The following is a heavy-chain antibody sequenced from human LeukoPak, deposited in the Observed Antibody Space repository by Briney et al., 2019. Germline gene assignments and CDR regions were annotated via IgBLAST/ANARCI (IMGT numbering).Heavy chain of an antibody. J-gene: IGHJ4*02. CDR3: ARDTAPDYGGNSGPYFDY. V-gene: IGHV1-69*04. CDR2: IIPIFGIA. Sequence: GASVKVSCKASGGTFSSYAISWVRQAPGQGPEWMGRIIPIFGIANYAQKFQGRVTITADKSTSTAYVELSSLRSEDTAVYYCARDTAPDYGGNSGPYFDYWGQGTLVTVSS. CDR1: GGTFSSYA. D-gene: IGHD4-23*01.